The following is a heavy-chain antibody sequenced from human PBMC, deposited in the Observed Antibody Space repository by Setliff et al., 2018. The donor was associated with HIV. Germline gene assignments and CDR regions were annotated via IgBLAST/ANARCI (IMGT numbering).Heavy chain of an antibody. J-gene: IGHJ4*02. CDR2: INSDGSHT. CDR1: GFTFSTYW. Sequence: GGSLRLSCAASGFTFSTYWMHWVRQVPGKGLVWVSRINSDGSHTDYADSVKGRFTISRDNAKNSLFLQMNSLRAEDTAVYYCASETGPIDYWGQGTLVTVSS. CDR3: ASETGPIDY. D-gene: IGHD1-1*01. V-gene: IGHV3-74*01.